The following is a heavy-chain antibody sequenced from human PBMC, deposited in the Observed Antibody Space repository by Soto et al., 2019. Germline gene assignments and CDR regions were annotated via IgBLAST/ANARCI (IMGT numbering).Heavy chain of an antibody. CDR3: AREQYYYGSGSPNYYYYGMDV. D-gene: IGHD3-10*01. Sequence: PSETLSLTCTVSGGSISSGGYYWSWIRQHPGKGLEWIGYIYYSGSTYYNPSLKSRVTISVDTSKNQFSLKLSSVTAADTAVYYCAREQYYYGSGSPNYYYYGMDVWGQGTTVTVSS. V-gene: IGHV4-31*03. CDR1: GGSISSGGYY. J-gene: IGHJ6*02. CDR2: IYYSGST.